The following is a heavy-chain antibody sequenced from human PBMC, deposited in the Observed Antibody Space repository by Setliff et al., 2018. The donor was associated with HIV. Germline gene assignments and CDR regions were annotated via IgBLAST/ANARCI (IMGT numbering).Heavy chain of an antibody. Sequence: PSETLSLTCTVSGASINSGSHNWGWIRQPPGKGLEWIATLHYYNPSLKSRVTISTDTSKNQFSLKLSSVTAADTAVYYCTRLPNWTPGDYWGQGTLVTVSS. CDR2: LHY. V-gene: IGHV4-39*01. CDR3: TRLPNWTPGDY. D-gene: IGHD1-1*01. CDR1: GASINSGSHN. J-gene: IGHJ4*02.